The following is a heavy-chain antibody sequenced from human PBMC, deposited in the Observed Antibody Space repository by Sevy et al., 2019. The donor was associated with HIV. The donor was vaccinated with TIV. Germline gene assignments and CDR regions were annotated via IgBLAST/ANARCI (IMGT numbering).Heavy chain of an antibody. J-gene: IGHJ4*02. Sequence: GGSLRLSCATSGFTFSDAWMNRVRQAPGKGLEWVARIKSKTDSGTRDFAAPVKGRFSISRDDSKNTVYLQMTSLKDEDTGVYFCACGTGTSDFDHWGQGTLVTVSS. D-gene: IGHD1-1*01. CDR1: GFTFSDAW. V-gene: IGHV3-15*01. CDR3: ACGTGTSDFDH. CDR2: IKSKTDSGTR.